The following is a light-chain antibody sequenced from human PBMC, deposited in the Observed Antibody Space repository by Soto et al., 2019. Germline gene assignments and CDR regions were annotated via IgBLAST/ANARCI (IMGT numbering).Light chain of an antibody. Sequence: QSALTQPPSASGSPGQSVPISCTGAHSDFGGYNYVSWYQQHPGKAPKLMIFEVNKRHSGVPDRFSGSKFGNTASLTVSGLQAEDKADYYCSSYAGSNNVGFGGGTKLTVL. V-gene: IGLV2-8*01. CDR2: EVN. CDR3: SSYAGSNNVG. CDR1: HSDFGGYNY. J-gene: IGLJ2*01.